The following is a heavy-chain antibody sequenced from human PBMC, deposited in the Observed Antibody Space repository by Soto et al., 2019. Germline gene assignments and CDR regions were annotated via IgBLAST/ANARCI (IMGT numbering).Heavy chain of an antibody. Sequence: SQTLSLTCAISGDSVSSNSAAWNWIRQSPSRGLEWLGRTYYRSKWYNDYAVSVKSRITINPDTSKNQFSLQLNSVTPEDTAVYYCARDRLRCSSWEYYYGMDVWGQGTTVTVSS. CDR2: TYYRSKWYN. CDR3: ARDRLRCSSWEYYYGMDV. D-gene: IGHD6-13*01. V-gene: IGHV6-1*01. J-gene: IGHJ6*02. CDR1: GDSVSSNSAA.